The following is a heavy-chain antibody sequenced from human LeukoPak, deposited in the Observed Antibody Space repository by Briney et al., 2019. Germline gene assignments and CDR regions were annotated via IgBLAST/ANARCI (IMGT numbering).Heavy chain of an antibody. CDR3: ARQYYYGSGSPRFDY. J-gene: IGHJ4*02. CDR2: IYHSGST. Sequence: SETLSLTCTVSGGSISSGGYYWSWIRQPPGKGLEWIGYIYHSGSTYYNPSLKSRVTISVDTSKNQFSLKLSSVTAADTAVYYCARQYYYGSGSPRFDYWGQGTLVTVSS. V-gene: IGHV4-30-2*01. CDR1: GGSISSGGYY. D-gene: IGHD3-10*01.